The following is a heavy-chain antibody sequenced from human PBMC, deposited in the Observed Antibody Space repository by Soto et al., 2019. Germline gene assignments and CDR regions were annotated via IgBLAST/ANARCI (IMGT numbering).Heavy chain of an antibody. V-gene: IGHV3-13*01. J-gene: IGHJ6*02. CDR2: IGTAGDT. CDR3: ARAGSASCSGGSCYLYYYGMDV. CDR1: GFTFSSYD. D-gene: IGHD2-15*01. Sequence: GGSLRLSCAASGFTFSSYDMHWVRQATGKGLEWVSGIGTAGDTYYPGSVKGRFTISRENAKNSLYLQMNSLRAGDTAVYYCARAGSASCSGGSCYLYYYGMDVWGQGTTVTVSS.